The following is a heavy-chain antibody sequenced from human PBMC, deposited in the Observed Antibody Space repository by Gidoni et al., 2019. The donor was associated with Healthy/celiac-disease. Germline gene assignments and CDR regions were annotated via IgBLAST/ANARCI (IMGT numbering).Heavy chain of an antibody. J-gene: IGHJ5*02. CDR1: GYSFTSYW. Sequence: EVQLVQSGAEVKKPGESLRISCKGSGYSFTSYWISWVRQMPGKGLEWMGRIDPSDSYTNYSPSFQGHVTISADKSISTAYLQWSSLKASDTAMYYCARQRYDFWSGSEGWFDPWGQGTLVTVSS. V-gene: IGHV5-10-1*03. CDR2: IDPSDSYT. CDR3: ARQRYDFWSGSEGWFDP. D-gene: IGHD3-3*01.